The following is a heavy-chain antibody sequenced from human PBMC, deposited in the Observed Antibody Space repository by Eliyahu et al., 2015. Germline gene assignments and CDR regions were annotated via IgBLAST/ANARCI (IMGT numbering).Heavy chain of an antibody. CDR3: ARHWGSLEWLSLYYFDY. V-gene: IGHV4-39*01. D-gene: IGHD3-3*01. CDR1: GGSISSSXYY. J-gene: IGHJ4*02. CDR2: MYYSGST. Sequence: QPQLQESGPGLVKPSETLSLTCTVSGGSISSSXYYWGWIRQPPGKGLEWIGSMYYSGSTYYNPSLKSRVTISVDTSKNQFSLKLSSVTAADTAVYYCARHWGSLEWLSLYYFDYWGQGTLVTVSS.